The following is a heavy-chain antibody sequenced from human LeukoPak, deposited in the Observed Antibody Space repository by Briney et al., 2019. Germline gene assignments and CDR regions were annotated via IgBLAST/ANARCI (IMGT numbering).Heavy chain of an antibody. CDR1: GYTFTSYG. J-gene: IGHJ4*02. V-gene: IGHV1-18*01. CDR2: ISAYNGNT. CDR3: ASGWELLRLAY. Sequence: ASVNVSCKASGYTFTSYGISWVRQAPGQGLEWVGWISAYNGNTNYAQKLQGRVTMTTDTSTSTAYMELRSLRSDDTAVYYCASGWELLRLAYWGQGTLVTVSS. D-gene: IGHD1-26*01.